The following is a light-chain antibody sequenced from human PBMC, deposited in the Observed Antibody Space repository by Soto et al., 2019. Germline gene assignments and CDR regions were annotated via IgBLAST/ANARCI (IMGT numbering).Light chain of an antibody. CDR2: WAS. CDR1: QRVLYSSNNKNN. V-gene: IGKV4-1*01. CDR3: QQYYSTPRT. Sequence: DIVMTQSPDSLAVSLGERATINCKSSQRVLYSSNNKNNLAWYQQKPGQPPNLLIYWASTRESGVPDRFSVSGSGTDFTLTISSLQAEDVAVYYCQQYYSTPRTFGQGTKVEIK. J-gene: IGKJ1*01.